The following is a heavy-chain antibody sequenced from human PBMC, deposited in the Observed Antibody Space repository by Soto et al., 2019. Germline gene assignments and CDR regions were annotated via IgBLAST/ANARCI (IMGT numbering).Heavy chain of an antibody. Sequence: ASVKVSCKASGYTFTSYGISWVRQAPGQGLEWMGWISAYNGNTNYAQKLQGRVTMTTDTSTSTAYMELRSLRSDDTAVYYCARAGPGYCSGGSCPSGAFGIWGQGTMVTVSS. V-gene: IGHV1-18*01. CDR3: ARAGPGYCSGGSCPSGAFGI. CDR2: ISAYNGNT. J-gene: IGHJ3*02. CDR1: GYTFTSYG. D-gene: IGHD2-15*01.